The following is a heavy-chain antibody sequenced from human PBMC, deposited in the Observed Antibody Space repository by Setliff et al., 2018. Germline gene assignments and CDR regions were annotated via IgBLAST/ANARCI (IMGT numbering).Heavy chain of an antibody. CDR2: ISPYSGET. V-gene: IGHV1-18*01. D-gene: IGHD2-21*01. J-gene: IGHJ4*02. CDR3: TTSRAPRVVLAADFDL. CDR1: GYIFTTYG. Sequence: ASVKVSCKASGYIFTTYGFNWVRQAPGQGLEWMGWISPYSGETNNAQKFQDRLSVTADTSSKTIYIELRSLTSDDTAVYFCTTSRAPRVVLAADFDLWGQGTLVTVSS.